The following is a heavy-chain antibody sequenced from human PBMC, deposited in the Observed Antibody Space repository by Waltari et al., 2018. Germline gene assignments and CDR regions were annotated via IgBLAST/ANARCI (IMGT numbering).Heavy chain of an antibody. CDR1: GFTFSDHA. J-gene: IGHJ4*02. D-gene: IGHD3-9*01. V-gene: IGHV3-23*01. CDR3: AKDWRRSLEYLDWLLFALDD. CDR2: ITGSGDRT. Sequence: EVQLLEAGGGLVQPGGSLRLSCAASGFTFSDHAMRWVRQAPGRGLEWVSAITGSGDRTYYAESLKGRFTVSRDKSKSTLYLQMNSLTAEDTAVYYCAKDWRRSLEYLDWLLFALDDWGQGTLVTVSS.